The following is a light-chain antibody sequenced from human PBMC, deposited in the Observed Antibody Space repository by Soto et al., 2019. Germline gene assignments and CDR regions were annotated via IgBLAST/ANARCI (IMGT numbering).Light chain of an antibody. Sequence: EIVMTQSPATLSVSPGERATLSCRASQSVSSNLAWYQQKPGQAPRLLIYGASTRATGIPARFSGSGSGTEFTPTISSLQSEDFAVSYCQQYNNWSPLTFGGGTKVEIK. V-gene: IGKV3-15*01. CDR3: QQYNNWSPLT. CDR2: GAS. J-gene: IGKJ4*01. CDR1: QSVSSN.